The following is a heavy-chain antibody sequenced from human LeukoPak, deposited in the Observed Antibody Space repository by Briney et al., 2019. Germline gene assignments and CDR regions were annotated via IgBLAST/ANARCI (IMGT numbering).Heavy chain of an antibody. CDR1: GYSISSGYY. V-gene: IGHV4-38-2*02. CDR3: TRPYYYDSSGSPDY. J-gene: IGHJ4*02. CDR2: IYHSGST. Sequence: PSETLSLTCTVSGYSISSGYYWGWLRQPPGTGLEWIGNIYHSGSTYYNPSLKSRVTISVDTSKNQFSLKLSSVTATDTAVYYCTRPYYYDSSGSPDYWGQGTLVTVSS. D-gene: IGHD3-22*01.